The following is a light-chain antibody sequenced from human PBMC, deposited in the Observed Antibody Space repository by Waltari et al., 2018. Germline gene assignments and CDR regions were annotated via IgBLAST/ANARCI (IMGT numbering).Light chain of an antibody. CDR1: QSISSY. CDR2: AAS. Sequence: DIQMTQSPSSLSASVGDRVTITCRASQSISSYLNWYQPKPGKAPKLLIYAASSLQSGVPSRFSGSGSGTDFNLTISSLQPEDYATYYCQQSYSTPPYTFGQGTKLEI. V-gene: IGKV1-39*01. CDR3: QQSYSTPPYT. J-gene: IGKJ2*01.